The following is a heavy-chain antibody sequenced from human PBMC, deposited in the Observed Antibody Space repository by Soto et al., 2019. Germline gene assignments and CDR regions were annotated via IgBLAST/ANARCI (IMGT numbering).Heavy chain of an antibody. CDR1: GYTFTSYD. V-gene: IGHV1-8*01. J-gene: IGHJ5*02. D-gene: IGHD1-7*01. CDR2: MNPNSGNT. Sequence: ASVKVSCKASGYTFTSYDINWVRQATGQGLEWMGWMNPNSGNTGYAQKFQGRVTMTRNTSISTAYMELSSLRSEDAAVYYCARATGTTIEAWFDPWGQGTLVTVSS. CDR3: ARATGTTIEAWFDP.